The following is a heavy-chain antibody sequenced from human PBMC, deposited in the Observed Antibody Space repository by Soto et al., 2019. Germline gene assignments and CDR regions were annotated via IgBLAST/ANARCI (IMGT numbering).Heavy chain of an antibody. Sequence: HPVGSLRLSCAASGFTFSSYGMHWVRQAPGKGLEWVAVIWYDGSNKYYADSVKGRFTISRDNSKNTLYLQMNSLRAEDTAVYYCASSSGSYPHDAFDIWGQGTMVTVSS. CDR2: IWYDGSNK. CDR3: ASSSGSYPHDAFDI. J-gene: IGHJ3*02. CDR1: GFTFSSYG. D-gene: IGHD1-26*01. V-gene: IGHV3-33*01.